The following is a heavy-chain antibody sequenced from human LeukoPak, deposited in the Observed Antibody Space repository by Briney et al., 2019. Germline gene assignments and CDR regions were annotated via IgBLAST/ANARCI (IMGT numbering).Heavy chain of an antibody. Sequence: ETLSLTCAVYGGSFSGYYWSWVRQAPGKGLEWVSAISGSGGSTYYADSVKGRFTISRDNSKNTLYLQMNSLRAEDTAVYYCAKDRSHTAKNYFDYWGQGTLVTVSS. CDR3: AKDRSHTAKNYFDY. D-gene: IGHD5-18*01. J-gene: IGHJ4*02. CDR2: ISGSGGST. CDR1: GGSFSGYY. V-gene: IGHV3-23*01.